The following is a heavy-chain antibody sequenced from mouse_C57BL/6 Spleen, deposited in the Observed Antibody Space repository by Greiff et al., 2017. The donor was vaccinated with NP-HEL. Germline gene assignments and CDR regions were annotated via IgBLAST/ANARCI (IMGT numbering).Heavy chain of an antibody. Sequence: QVQLQQSGAELVKPGASVKISCKASGYAFSSYWMNWVKQRPGKGLEWIGQIYPGDGDTNYNGKFKGKATLTADESSSTAYMQLSSLTSEDSAVYFCARGNYGNYEDYWGQGTTLTVSS. J-gene: IGHJ2*01. CDR1: GYAFSSYW. CDR2: IYPGDGDT. D-gene: IGHD2-1*01. V-gene: IGHV1-80*01. CDR3: ARGNYGNYEDY.